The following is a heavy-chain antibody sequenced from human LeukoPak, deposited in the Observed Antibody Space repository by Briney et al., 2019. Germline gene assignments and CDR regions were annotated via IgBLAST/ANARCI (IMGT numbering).Heavy chain of an antibody. J-gene: IGHJ6*02. CDR1: GFTFSSYA. CDR3: AKGLGYDFWNV. V-gene: IGHV3-23*01. D-gene: IGHD3-3*01. Sequence: GGSLRLSCAASGFTFSSYAMSWVRQAPGKGLEWVSGISGSGVSTYYADSVKGRFTISRDNSKKTLYLQMNSLRAEDTAEYYCAKGLGYDFWNVWGQGTTVTVSS. CDR2: ISGSGVST.